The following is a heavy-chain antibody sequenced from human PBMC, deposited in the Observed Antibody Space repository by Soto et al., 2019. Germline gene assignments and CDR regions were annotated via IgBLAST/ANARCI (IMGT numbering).Heavy chain of an antibody. J-gene: IGHJ4*02. CDR1: GFTFSNYA. D-gene: IGHD6-13*01. CDR3: ASLSSTWQVGYDY. Sequence: GGSLRLSCAASGFTFSNYAMSWVRQAPGKGLEWVSGISGSGGSTYYADSVKGRFTISRDNSKNTLYLQMNSLRAEDTAVYYCASLSSTWQVGYDYWGQGTLVTVSS. V-gene: IGHV3-23*01. CDR2: ISGSGGST.